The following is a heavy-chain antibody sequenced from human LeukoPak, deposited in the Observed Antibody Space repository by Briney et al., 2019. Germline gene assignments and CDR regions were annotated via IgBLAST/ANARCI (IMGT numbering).Heavy chain of an antibody. Sequence: GESLRLSCAASGFSFGYYWMSWVRQAPGKGLEWVANINHDGRKKNYVDSVKGRFTISRDNAKNSLSLQMNSLRAEDTAVYYCARDSALETDYWGQGTLVTVSS. V-gene: IGHV3-7*01. CDR1: GFSFGYYW. D-gene: IGHD1-1*01. J-gene: IGHJ4*02. CDR2: INHDGRKK. CDR3: ARDSALETDY.